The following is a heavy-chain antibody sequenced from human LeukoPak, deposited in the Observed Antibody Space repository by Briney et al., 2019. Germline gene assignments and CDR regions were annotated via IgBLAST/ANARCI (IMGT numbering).Heavy chain of an antibody. CDR3: ARDWNGVFDY. CDR1: GYTFTPYY. J-gene: IGHJ4*02. CDR2: INPNSGGT. Sequence: GASVKVSCTASGYTFTPYYMHWVRQAPGPGLEWMGWINPNSGGTNYAQKFRGRVTMTRDTSISTAYMELSRLRSDDTAVYYCARDWNGVFDYWGEGTLVTVSS. D-gene: IGHD1-1*01. V-gene: IGHV1-2*02.